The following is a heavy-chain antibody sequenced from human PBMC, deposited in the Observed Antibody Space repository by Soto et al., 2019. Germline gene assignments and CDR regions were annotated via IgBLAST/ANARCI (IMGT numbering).Heavy chain of an antibody. Sequence: VEFLRFSYGASGFIFRRYSLAWVRQAPGKGLEWLSYITSSSAYIYYADSVRGRFTISRDQPKNSVYLQVNKLRAEDKAVYYCTRDIPRTSVDPWRQGNPVAVSS. J-gene: IGHJ5*02. CDR2: ITSSSAYI. CDR1: GFIFRRYS. CDR3: TRDIPRTSVDP. V-gene: IGHV3-21*06. D-gene: IGHD2-21*01.